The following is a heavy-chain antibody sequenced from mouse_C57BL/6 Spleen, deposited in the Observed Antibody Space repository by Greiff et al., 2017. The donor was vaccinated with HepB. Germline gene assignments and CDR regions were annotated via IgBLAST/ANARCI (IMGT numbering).Heavy chain of an antibody. Sequence: EVHLVESGGGLVKPGGSLKLSCAASGFTFSDYGMHWVRQAPEKGLEWVAYISSGSSTIYYADTVKGRFTISRDNAKNTLFLQMTSLRSEDTAMYYCARGPTTVARTGFDVWGTGTTVTVSS. V-gene: IGHV5-17*01. D-gene: IGHD1-1*01. CDR3: ARGPTTVARTGFDV. CDR2: ISSGSSTI. CDR1: GFTFSDYG. J-gene: IGHJ1*03.